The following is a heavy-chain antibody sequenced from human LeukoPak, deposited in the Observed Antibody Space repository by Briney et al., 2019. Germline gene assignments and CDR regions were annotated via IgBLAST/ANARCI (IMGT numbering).Heavy chain of an antibody. D-gene: IGHD3-10*01. Sequence: GGSLRLSCAASGFTFDDYTMNWVRQAPGKGLEWVSGISWNSGSIGYADSVKGRFTISRDNAKNSLYLQMNSLRAEDTALYYCAKEDGSGSYYPYYFDYWGQGTLVTVSS. CDR2: ISWNSGSI. J-gene: IGHJ4*02. V-gene: IGHV3-9*01. CDR3: AKEDGSGSYYPYYFDY. CDR1: GFTFDDYT.